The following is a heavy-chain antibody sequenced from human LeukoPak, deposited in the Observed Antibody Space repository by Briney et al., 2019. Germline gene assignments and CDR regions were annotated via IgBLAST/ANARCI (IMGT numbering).Heavy chain of an antibody. D-gene: IGHD6-19*01. CDR3: ARGSTYSSGWYTGFDY. Sequence: PGGSLRLSCAASGFTFSDHYIDWVRQAPGKGLEWVGRSRNKANSYTTEYAASVKGRFTVSRDDSKNSVFLQMNSLRAEDTAVYYCARGSTYSSGWYTGFDYWGQGTLVTVSS. J-gene: IGHJ4*02. CDR2: SRNKANSYTT. CDR1: GFTFSDHY. V-gene: IGHV3-72*01.